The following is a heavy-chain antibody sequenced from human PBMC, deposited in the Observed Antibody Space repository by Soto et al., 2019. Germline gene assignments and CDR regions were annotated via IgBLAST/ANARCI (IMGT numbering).Heavy chain of an antibody. CDR2: ISYDGSNK. CDR3: AKEVDSNSPLDY. V-gene: IGHV3-30*18. CDR1: GFTFSSYG. D-gene: IGHD4-4*01. J-gene: IGHJ4*02. Sequence: PGGSLRLSCAASGFTFSSYGMHWVRQAPGKGLEWVAVISYDGSNKYYADSVKGRFTISRDNSKNTLYLQMNSLRAEDTAVYYCAKEVDSNSPLDYWGQGTLVTVSS.